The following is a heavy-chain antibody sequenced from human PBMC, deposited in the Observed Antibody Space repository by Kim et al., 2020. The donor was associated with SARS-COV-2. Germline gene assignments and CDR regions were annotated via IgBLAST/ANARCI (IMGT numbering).Heavy chain of an antibody. CDR2: IYYSGST. J-gene: IGHJ4*02. CDR3: ALSGSYSAFDY. CDR1: GGSISSYY. D-gene: IGHD1-26*01. V-gene: IGHV4-59*08. Sequence: SETLSLTCTVSGGSISSYYWSWIRQPPGKGLEWMGFIYYSGSTNYNPSLKSRVTISVDTSKNQFSLKLSSVTAADTAVYYCALSGSYSAFDYWGQGTPVTVSS.